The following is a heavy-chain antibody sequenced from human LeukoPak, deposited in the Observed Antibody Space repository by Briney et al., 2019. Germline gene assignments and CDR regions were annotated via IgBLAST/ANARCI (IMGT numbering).Heavy chain of an antibody. V-gene: IGHV1-69*16. CDR3: ARARCSGSSCYEAY. J-gene: IGHJ4*02. CDR2: IIPILGIA. D-gene: IGHD2-15*01. CDR1: GGTFSSYT. Sequence: ASVKVSCKASGGTFSSYTISWVRQAPGQGLEWMGRIIPILGIANYAQKFQGRVTITTDESTSTAYMELSSLRSEDTAVYYCARARCSGSSCYEAYWGQGTLVTVSS.